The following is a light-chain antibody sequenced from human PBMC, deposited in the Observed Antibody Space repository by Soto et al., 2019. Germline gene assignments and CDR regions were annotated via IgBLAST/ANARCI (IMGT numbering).Light chain of an antibody. CDR2: GAS. CDR3: QQYCRSPMYT. J-gene: IGKJ2*01. Sequence: EIVLTQSPGTLSLSPGERATLSCRASQSVSSSYLAWYQQKPGQAPRLLIYGASSRATGIPDRFSGSGSGTDFPLTISRLEPEDFAVYYCQQYCRSPMYTFGQGTKLETK. V-gene: IGKV3-20*01. CDR1: QSVSSSY.